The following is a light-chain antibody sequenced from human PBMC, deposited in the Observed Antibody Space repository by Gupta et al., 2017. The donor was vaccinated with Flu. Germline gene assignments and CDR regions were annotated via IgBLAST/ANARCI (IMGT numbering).Light chain of an antibody. CDR3: QQYYSLPLT. J-gene: IGKJ4*01. CDR1: QDINNY. CDR2: STS. Sequence: PSSLSASVGDRVTITCHASQDINNYLTWYQHKPGKAPVLLLYSTSYVEPGLPSRFSGSRSGTDFTFTISSLQPEDIAPYYCQQYYSLPLTFGGGTKVEIK. V-gene: IGKV1-33*01.